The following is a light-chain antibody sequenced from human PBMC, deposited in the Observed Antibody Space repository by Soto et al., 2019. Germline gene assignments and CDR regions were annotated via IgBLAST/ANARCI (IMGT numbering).Light chain of an antibody. J-gene: IGKJ1*01. CDR3: QQYETFSGT. V-gene: IGKV1-33*01. Sequence: DIQMTQSPSSLSASVGDRVTITCQASQDIANYLNWYQQKPGEAPKLLIYDASALPRGVPSRFSGSGSGTKFTLTIASLQPDDFATYYCQQYETFSGTFGPGTKWIS. CDR1: QDIANY. CDR2: DAS.